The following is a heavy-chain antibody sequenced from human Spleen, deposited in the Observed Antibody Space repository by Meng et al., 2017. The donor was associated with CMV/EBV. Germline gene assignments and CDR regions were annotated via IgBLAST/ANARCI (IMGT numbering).Heavy chain of an antibody. CDR1: GYPIRSDYY. Sequence: SETLSLTCTVSGYPIRSDYYWGWIRQPPGKGLEWIGSIYHSGRTSYNQSLKSRVTISGDTSKNQFSLKLSSVTAADTAVYYCAREISDYPYFDYWGQGTLVTVSS. CDR3: AREISDYPYFDY. J-gene: IGHJ4*02. CDR2: IYHSGRT. V-gene: IGHV4-38-2*02. D-gene: IGHD3-10*01.